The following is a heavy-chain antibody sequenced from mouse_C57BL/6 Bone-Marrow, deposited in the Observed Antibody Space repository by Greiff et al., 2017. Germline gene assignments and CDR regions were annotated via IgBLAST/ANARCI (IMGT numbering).Heavy chain of an antibody. CDR2: ISSGGSYT. CDR1: GFTFSSYG. J-gene: IGHJ2*01. D-gene: IGHD1-1*01. Sequence: EVQLVESGGDLVKPGGSLKLSCAASGFTFSSYGMSWVRQTPDKRLEWVATISSGGSYTYYPDSVKGRFTISRDNAKNTLYLQMSSLKSEDTAMYYCARHRLRSPFDYWGQGTTLTVSS. CDR3: ARHRLRSPFDY. V-gene: IGHV5-6*01.